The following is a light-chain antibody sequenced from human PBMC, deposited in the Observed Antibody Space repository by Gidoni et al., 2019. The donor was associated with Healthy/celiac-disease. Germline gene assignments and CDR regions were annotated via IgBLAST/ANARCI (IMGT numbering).Light chain of an antibody. CDR3: QQYNSYPLT. J-gene: IGKJ4*01. CDR2: KAS. CDR1: QSISSW. Sequence: DIQMTQSPSTRFASVGDRVTITCRASQSISSWLAWYQQKPGKAPKLLIYKASSLESGVPSRFSGSVSGTEFTLTIRSLQPDDFATYYCQQYNSYPLTFXGXTKVEIK. V-gene: IGKV1-5*03.